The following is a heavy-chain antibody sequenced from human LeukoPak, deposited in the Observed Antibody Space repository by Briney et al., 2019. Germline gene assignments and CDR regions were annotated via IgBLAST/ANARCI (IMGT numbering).Heavy chain of an antibody. Sequence: GGSLRLSCAASGFTFSSYWMSWVRQAPGKGLEWVANIKQDGSEKYYVDSVKGRFTISRDNAKNSLYLQMNSLRAEDTAVYYCARDEEIQLWLRPLDYWGQGTLVTASS. D-gene: IGHD5-18*01. V-gene: IGHV3-7*01. J-gene: IGHJ4*02. CDR1: GFTFSSYW. CDR2: IKQDGSEK. CDR3: ARDEEIQLWLRPLDY.